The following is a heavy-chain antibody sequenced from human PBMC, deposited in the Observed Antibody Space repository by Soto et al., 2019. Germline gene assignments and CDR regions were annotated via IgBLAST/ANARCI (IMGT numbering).Heavy chain of an antibody. V-gene: IGHV1-2*04. J-gene: IGHJ6*02. CDR2: INPKSGGT. Sequence: ASVKVSCKASGYSFTDYHIHWVRQAPGQGLEWLGRINPKSGGTSTAQKFQGWVTMTRDRSISTVYMELTRLRSDDTAVYFCARGHSTDCSNGVCSFFYNHEMDVWGQGTTVPSP. D-gene: IGHD2-8*01. CDR3: ARGHSTDCSNGVCSFFYNHEMDV. CDR1: GYSFTDYH.